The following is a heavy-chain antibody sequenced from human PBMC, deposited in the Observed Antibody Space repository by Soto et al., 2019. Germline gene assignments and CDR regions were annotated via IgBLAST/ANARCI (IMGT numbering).Heavy chain of an antibody. CDR2: IKSKTDGGTT. CDR1: GFTFSNAW. CDR3: TTDVIVATTTAPLDP. D-gene: IGHD5-12*01. J-gene: IGHJ5*02. Sequence: GGSLRLSCAASGFTFSNAWMSWVRQAPGKGLEWVGRIKSKTDGGTTDYAAPVKGRFTISRDDSKNTLYLQMNSLKTEDTAVYYCTTDVIVATTTAPLDPWGQGTLVTVS. V-gene: IGHV3-15*01.